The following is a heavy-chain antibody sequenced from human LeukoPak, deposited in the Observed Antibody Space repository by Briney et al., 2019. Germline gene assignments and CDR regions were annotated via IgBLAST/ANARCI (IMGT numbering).Heavy chain of an antibody. V-gene: IGHV4-34*01. CDR2: INHSGET. CDR3: ARGQWLDNS. Sequence: SETLSLTCAVYGGSFSDHYWSWIRQPPGLGLEWIGEINHSGETKFNPSLKSRVAMSVDTSQNQFSLELRSVTAADTAVYYCARGQWLDNSWGQGTLVTVSS. CDR1: GGSFSDHY. J-gene: IGHJ4*02. D-gene: IGHD6-19*01.